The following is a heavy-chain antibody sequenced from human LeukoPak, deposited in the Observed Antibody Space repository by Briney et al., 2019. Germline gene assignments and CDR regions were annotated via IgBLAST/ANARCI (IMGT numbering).Heavy chain of an antibody. Sequence: SETLSLSSTVSGGSIGEYYWTWIRQPPGKGLHWIGFVYRNGNTRDNPSLKSRVTISVDTSKNQFSLKLSSVTAADTAVYYCASWVGAVFDYWGQGTLVTVSS. CDR3: ASWVGAVFDY. J-gene: IGHJ4*02. CDR2: VYRNGNT. D-gene: IGHD1-26*01. CDR1: GGSIGEYY. V-gene: IGHV4-59*01.